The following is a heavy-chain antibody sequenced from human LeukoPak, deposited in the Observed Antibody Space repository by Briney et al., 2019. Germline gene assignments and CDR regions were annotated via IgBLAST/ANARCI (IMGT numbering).Heavy chain of an antibody. CDR2: ISAYNGNT. V-gene: IGHV1-18*01. Sequence: ASVKVSCKASGYTFTSYGISWVRQAPGQGLEWMGWISAYNGNTNYAQKLQGRVTMTTDTSTSTAYMELRSLRSDDTAVYYCARVAAAGKGSGSYPNYYYYYGMDVWGQGTTVTVSS. CDR3: ARVAAAGKGSGSYPNYYYYYGMDV. CDR1: GYTFTSYG. J-gene: IGHJ6*02. D-gene: IGHD6-13*01.